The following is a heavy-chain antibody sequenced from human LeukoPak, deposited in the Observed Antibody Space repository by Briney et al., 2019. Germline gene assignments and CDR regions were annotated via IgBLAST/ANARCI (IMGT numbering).Heavy chain of an antibody. CDR1: RGSITIYY. J-gene: IGHJ4*02. V-gene: IGHV4-59*01. CDR2: VYYSETT. CDR3: ANLVIHTSSGWHLDS. Sequence: SETLSLTCTVSRGSITIYYWSWIRQPPGKGLEWLGYVYYSETTDYNPSLKSRISMSVDTSRNQFSLNLNAVTAADTAFYYCANLVIHTSSGWHLDSWGQGTLVTVSS. D-gene: IGHD6-19*01.